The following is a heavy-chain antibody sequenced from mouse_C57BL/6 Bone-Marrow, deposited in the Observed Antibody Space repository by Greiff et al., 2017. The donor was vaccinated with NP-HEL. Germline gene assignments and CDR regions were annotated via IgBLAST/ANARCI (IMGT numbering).Heavy chain of an antibody. V-gene: IGHV5-17*01. CDR3: ARLITTVVDDSYAMDY. D-gene: IGHD1-1*02. CDR2: ISSGSSTI. Sequence: EVKLVESGGGLVKPGGSLTLSCAASGFTFSDYGMHWVRQAPEKGLEWVAYISSGSSTIYYADTVKGRFPISRDNAKNTLFLQMTSLRSEDTAMYYCARLITTVVDDSYAMDYWGQGTSVTVSS. J-gene: IGHJ4*01. CDR1: GFTFSDYG.